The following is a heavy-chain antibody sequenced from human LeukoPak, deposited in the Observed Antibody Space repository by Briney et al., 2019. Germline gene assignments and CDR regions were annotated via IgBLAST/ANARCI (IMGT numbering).Heavy chain of an antibody. CDR1: GFTFSSYA. Sequence: GSLRLSCAASGFTFSSYAMSWIRQPPGKGLEWIGEINQSGSTNYNPSLKSRVTISVDTSKNQFSLKLSSVTAADTAVYYCARGPVVVAATPYYYYGMDVWGQGTTVSVSS. V-gene: IGHV4-34*01. CDR3: ARGPVVVAATPYYYYGMDV. CDR2: INQSGST. D-gene: IGHD2-15*01. J-gene: IGHJ6*02.